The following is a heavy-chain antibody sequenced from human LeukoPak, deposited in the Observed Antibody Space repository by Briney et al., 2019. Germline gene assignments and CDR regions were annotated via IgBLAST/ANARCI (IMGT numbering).Heavy chain of an antibody. Sequence: GGSLRLSCAASGFTFSDYYMSWIRQAPGKALEWVSYVSSGSSTIYYADSVKGRFTVSRDNGKRSLYLHMNSLRAEDTAMYYCARGESSYCSCCCYFASWGQGTLVTISS. V-gene: IGHV3-11*04. CDR1: GFTFSDYY. J-gene: IGHJ5*01. CDR2: VSSGSSTI. D-gene: IGHD2-21*02. CDR3: ARGESSYCSCCCYFAS.